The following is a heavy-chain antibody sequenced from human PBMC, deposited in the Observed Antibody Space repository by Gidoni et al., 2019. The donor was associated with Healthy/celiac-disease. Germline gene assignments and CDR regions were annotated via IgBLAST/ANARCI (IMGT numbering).Heavy chain of an antibody. CDR3: AREPDRSGCSCYTKLGRCDAFDI. J-gene: IGHJ3*02. Sequence: QVHLVESGGGVVQPGRSLRLPCAASGFTFSSYALPWVRQAPGKGLGWVEVISYDGSKKYYADAGKGRFTISRDNYKNTLYLQMNSLRAEDTAVYYCAREPDRSGCSCYTKLGRCDAFDIWGQGTMVTVSS. D-gene: IGHD2-15*01. CDR1: GFTFSSYA. CDR2: ISYDGSKK. V-gene: IGHV3-30-3*01.